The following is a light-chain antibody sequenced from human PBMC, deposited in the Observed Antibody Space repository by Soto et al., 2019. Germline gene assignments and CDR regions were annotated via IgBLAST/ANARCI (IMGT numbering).Light chain of an antibody. Sequence: EFVLTQSPGTLSLSPGERATLSCRASQGVSRKLAWYQQKPGQAPRLLIYDASTRATGIPARFSGSGSGTDFTLTITSLEPEDFAVYYCQQRSNWPPTFGQGTKVDNK. V-gene: IGKV3-11*01. CDR1: QGVSRK. J-gene: IGKJ1*01. CDR2: DAS. CDR3: QQRSNWPPT.